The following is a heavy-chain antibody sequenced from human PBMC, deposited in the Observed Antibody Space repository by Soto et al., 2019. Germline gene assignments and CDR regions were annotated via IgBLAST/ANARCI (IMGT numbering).Heavy chain of an antibody. V-gene: IGHV2-5*02. CDR1: GFSLSTSGVG. CDR3: ARTSVNWGSRGLVDY. CDR2: LYWDDDK. J-gene: IGHJ4*02. D-gene: IGHD7-27*01. Sequence: QITLKESGPTLVKPTQTLTLTCTFSGFSLSTSGVGVGWIRQPPGKALEWLAFLYWDDDKRYSSSLKSRLTITKDTSKSQVLLTMTTMDPVDTATYYCARTSVNWGSRGLVDYWGQGTLVTVAS.